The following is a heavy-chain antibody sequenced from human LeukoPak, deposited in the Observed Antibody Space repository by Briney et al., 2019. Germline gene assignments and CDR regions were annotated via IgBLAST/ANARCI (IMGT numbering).Heavy chain of an antibody. Sequence: SETLSLTCNVSGDSITSGAFYWAWIRQSPGKGLEWIGNVYYSGSTQYNPSLRGRVSISMDKTKNQFSLNLISVSVTDTAIYYCARRDYAAWFDPWGQGTLVTVSS. CDR2: VYYSGST. CDR3: ARRDYAAWFDP. CDR1: GDSITSGAFY. V-gene: IGHV4-39*01. D-gene: IGHD4/OR15-4a*01. J-gene: IGHJ5*02.